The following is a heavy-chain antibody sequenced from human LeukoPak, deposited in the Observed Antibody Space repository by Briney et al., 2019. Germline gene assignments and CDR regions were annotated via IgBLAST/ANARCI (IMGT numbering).Heavy chain of an antibody. CDR2: IHYSGST. V-gene: IGHV4-59*01. D-gene: IGHD3-10*01. CDR1: GGSTRSYY. CDR3: ARAKMVRGVPSLYYFDY. Sequence: SQTLSLTCTVPGGSTRSYYWSWVRHPPGKGLGWVWSIHYSGSTTYNPSLKRRVTISLDTSKNQFSLKLSFVTAADTAVYYCARAKMVRGVPSLYYFDYWGQGTLVTVSS. J-gene: IGHJ4*02.